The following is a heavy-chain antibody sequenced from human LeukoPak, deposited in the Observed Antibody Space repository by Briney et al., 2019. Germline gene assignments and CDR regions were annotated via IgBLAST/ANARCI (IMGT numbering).Heavy chain of an antibody. Sequence: GASVKVSCKASGYTFTGYYMHWVRQAPGQGLEWMGWINPNSGGTNYAQKFQGRVTMTRDTSISTAYMELSRLRSDDTAVYYCARGEIYYYYYYGTDVWGQGTTVTVSS. CDR1: GYTFTGYY. CDR3: ARGEIYYYYYYGTDV. V-gene: IGHV1-2*02. CDR2: INPNSGGT. J-gene: IGHJ6*02.